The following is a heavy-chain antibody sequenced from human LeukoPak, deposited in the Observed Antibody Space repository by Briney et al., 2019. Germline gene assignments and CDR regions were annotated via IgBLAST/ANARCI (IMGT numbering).Heavy chain of an antibody. J-gene: IGHJ5*02. D-gene: IGHD3-10*01. CDR1: GGSISSYY. CDR2: IYTSGST. Sequence: PSETLSLTCTVSGGSISSYYWSWIRQPAGKGLEWIGRIYTSGSTNYNPSLKSRVTMSVDTSKNQFSLKLSSVTAADTAVYYCASNGRFYYGSGSPNYNWFDPWGQGTLVTVSS. CDR3: ASNGRFYYGSGSPNYNWFDP. V-gene: IGHV4-4*07.